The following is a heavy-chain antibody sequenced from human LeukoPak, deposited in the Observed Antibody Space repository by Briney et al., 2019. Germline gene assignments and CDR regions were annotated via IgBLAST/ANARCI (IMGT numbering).Heavy chain of an antibody. J-gene: IGHJ5*02. CDR3: ARDSTYYDFRSGYLNWFDP. D-gene: IGHD3-3*01. CDR2: IKQDGSEK. CDR1: GFTFNNYW. V-gene: IGHV3-7*01. Sequence: GGSLKPSCEASGFTFNNYWMSWVRQPQGKGREWLANIKQDGSEKYYVDSVKGRFTISRDNAKNSLYLQMNSLRAEDMAVYYCARDSTYYDFRSGYLNWFDPWGQGTLVTVSS.